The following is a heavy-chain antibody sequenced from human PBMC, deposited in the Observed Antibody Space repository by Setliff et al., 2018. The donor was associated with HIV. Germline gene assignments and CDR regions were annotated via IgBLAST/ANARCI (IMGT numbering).Heavy chain of an antibody. CDR2: ISGSGDGT. CDR1: GFTFSNYN. Sequence: PGGSLRLSCAASGFTFSNYNMNWVRQAPGKGLEWVSIISGSGDGTYYADSVKGRFTISRDNSKNTLYLQMNSLRAEDTAVYYCVRQPCSGGSCYSRDFDYWGQGTLVTVSS. J-gene: IGHJ4*02. CDR3: VRQPCSGGSCYSRDFDY. D-gene: IGHD2-15*01. V-gene: IGHV3-23*01.